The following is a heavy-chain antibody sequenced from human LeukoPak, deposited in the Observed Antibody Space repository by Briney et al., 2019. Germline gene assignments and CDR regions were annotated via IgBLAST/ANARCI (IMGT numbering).Heavy chain of an antibody. CDR3: ANHPPDRSIVDY. CDR2: IGGTGVST. Sequence: GGSLRLSCAASVFTLSSYAKSCVRQAPGKGLEWVSAIGGTGVSTYYADSVKGRFTVSRDNYKNTLYLQMNSLRAEDTAVYYGANHPPDRSIVDYWGQGTLVTVSS. CDR1: VFTLSSYA. J-gene: IGHJ4*02. V-gene: IGHV3-23*01. D-gene: IGHD6-6*01.